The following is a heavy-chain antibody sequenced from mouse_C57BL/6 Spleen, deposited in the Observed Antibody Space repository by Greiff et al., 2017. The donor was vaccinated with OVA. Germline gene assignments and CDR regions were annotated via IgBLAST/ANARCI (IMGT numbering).Heavy chain of an antibody. Sequence: EVHLVESGGGLVKPGGSLKLSCAASGFTFSSYAMSWVRQTPEKRLEWVATISDGGSYTYYPDNVKGRFTISRDNAKNNLYLQMSHLKSEDTAMYYCARDRNYSNYGNAMDYWGQGTSVTVSS. CDR3: ARDRNYSNYGNAMDY. V-gene: IGHV5-4*01. J-gene: IGHJ4*01. CDR2: ISDGGSYT. D-gene: IGHD2-5*01. CDR1: GFTFSSYA.